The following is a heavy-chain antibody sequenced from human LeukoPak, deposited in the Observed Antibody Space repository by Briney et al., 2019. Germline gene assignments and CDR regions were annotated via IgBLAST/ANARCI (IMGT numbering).Heavy chain of an antibody. CDR2: IYYSGST. CDR1: GGSISSGGYY. D-gene: IGHD1-26*01. Sequence: SQTLSLTCTVSGGSISSGGYYWSWIRQHPGKGLEWIGYIYYSGSTYYNPSLKSRVTISVDTSKNQFSLKLSSVTAADTAVYYCAKGVVGATLPFDYWGQGTLVTVSS. J-gene: IGHJ4*02. V-gene: IGHV4-31*03. CDR3: AKGVVGATLPFDY.